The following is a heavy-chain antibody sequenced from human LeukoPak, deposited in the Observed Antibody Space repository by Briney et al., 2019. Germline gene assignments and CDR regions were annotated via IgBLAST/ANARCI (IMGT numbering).Heavy chain of an antibody. CDR2: IYPGDSET. Sequence: GESLKISCKGSGYTFTTYWIGWVRQMPGKGLEWMGVIYPGDSETRYSPSFQDQVTISADKSISTAYLQWSSLEASDTAMYYCASALAVSGLKGFDCWGQGTLVTVSS. V-gene: IGHV5-51*01. CDR3: ASALAVSGLKGFDC. D-gene: IGHD6-19*01. CDR1: GYTFTTYW. J-gene: IGHJ4*02.